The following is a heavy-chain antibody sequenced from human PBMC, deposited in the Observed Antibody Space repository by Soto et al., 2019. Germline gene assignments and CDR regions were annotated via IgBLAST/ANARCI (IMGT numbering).Heavy chain of an antibody. J-gene: IGHJ6*02. Sequence: QVQLVQSGAEVKKPGASVKVSCKASGYTFATYDINWVRQATGQGLEWMGWMSPNNGNTGYAQKFQGRVTMTRDTSISTAYMELSSLTSEDTAVYYCARGVDAGMDVWGQGMMVTVSS. D-gene: IGHD1-1*01. CDR2: MSPNNGNT. CDR1: GYTFATYD. V-gene: IGHV1-8*01. CDR3: ARGVDAGMDV.